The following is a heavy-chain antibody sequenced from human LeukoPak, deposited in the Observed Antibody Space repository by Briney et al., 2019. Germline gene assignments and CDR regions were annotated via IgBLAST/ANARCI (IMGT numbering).Heavy chain of an antibody. D-gene: IGHD6-13*01. CDR1: GFTCSDYS. CDR3: ARETILAAGKAFDP. Sequence: GGSLRLSCAASGFTCSDYSMNWVRQAPGKGLEWVSFISTSSSYIYYADSVKGRFTISRDNAKNSLYLEMNSLRAEDTAVYYCARETILAAGKAFDPWGQGTLVTVSS. V-gene: IGHV3-21*01. CDR2: ISTSSSYI. J-gene: IGHJ5*02.